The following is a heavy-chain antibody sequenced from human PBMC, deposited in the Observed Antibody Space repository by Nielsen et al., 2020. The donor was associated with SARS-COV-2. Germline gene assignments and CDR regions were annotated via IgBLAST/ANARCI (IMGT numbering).Heavy chain of an antibody. CDR2: ISANNGNV. D-gene: IGHD2-2*01. J-gene: IGHJ6*03. CDR1: DNTFFSYS. CDR3: ARVASGVVPGPLGIGMWYSYYYMDA. V-gene: IGHV1-18*04. Sequence: ASVKVSCKASDNTFFSYSITWVRQAPGQGLEWMGRISANNGNVKYAQNLQGRVTMTTDASTRTVYMELRRLRSDDTAVYYCARVASGVVPGPLGIGMWYSYYYMDAWGKGTTVTVSS.